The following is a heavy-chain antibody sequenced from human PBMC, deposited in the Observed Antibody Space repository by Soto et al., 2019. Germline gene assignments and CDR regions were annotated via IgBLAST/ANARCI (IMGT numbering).Heavy chain of an antibody. V-gene: IGHV4-39*01. CDR3: ARQRTSVVTQAYFDS. Sequence: SETLSLTCTVTGDSISNRSYYWGWIRQPPGKGLEWIGSIYYSGSTYNNPSLKSRVSMSVDTSKNQFSLKLRSVTAAETALYYCARQRTSVVTQAYFDSWGQGSLVTVSS. J-gene: IGHJ4*02. CDR2: IYYSGST. D-gene: IGHD2-21*02. CDR1: GDSISNRSYY.